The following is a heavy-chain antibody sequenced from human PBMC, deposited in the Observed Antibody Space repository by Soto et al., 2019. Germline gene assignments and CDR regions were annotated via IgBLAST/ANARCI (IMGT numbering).Heavy chain of an antibody. CDR1: GGSISSYY. D-gene: IGHD2-15*01. CDR3: ARGSVATGLPTDFDY. CDR2: IYYSGST. J-gene: IGHJ4*02. Sequence: PSETLSLTCTVSGGSISSYYWSWIRQPPGKGLEWIGYIYYSGSTNYNPSLKSRVTISVDTSKNQFSLKLSSVTAADTAVYYCARGSVATGLPTDFDYWGQGTLVTVSS. V-gene: IGHV4-59*01.